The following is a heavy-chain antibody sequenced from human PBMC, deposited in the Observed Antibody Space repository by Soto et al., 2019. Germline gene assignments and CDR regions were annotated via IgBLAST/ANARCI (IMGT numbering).Heavy chain of an antibody. V-gene: IGHV3-30*18. Sequence: QVQLVESGGGVVQPGRSLRLSCAASGFTFSSYGMHWVRQAPGKGLEWVAVISYDGSNKYYADSVKGRFTISRDNSKNTLYLQMNSLRAEDTAVYYCAKDLIAAAGEENFDYWGQGTLVTVSS. J-gene: IGHJ4*02. CDR2: ISYDGSNK. CDR1: GFTFSSYG. CDR3: AKDLIAAAGEENFDY. D-gene: IGHD6-13*01.